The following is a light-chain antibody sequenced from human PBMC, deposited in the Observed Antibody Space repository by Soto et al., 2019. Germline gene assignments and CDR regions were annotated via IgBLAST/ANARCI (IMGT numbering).Light chain of an antibody. CDR2: AAF. CDR1: QRVSSH. CDR3: HQYNHWPWT. V-gene: IGKV3-15*01. J-gene: IGKJ1*01. Sequence: EIVISQSPSTLSVPPADTATLSCRASQRVSSHLAWYQRKPGQAPRLLIYAAFTRATGIPGRFSGSGSETEFTLTIRSLQSEDSALYYCHQYNHWPWTFGQGTKVDI.